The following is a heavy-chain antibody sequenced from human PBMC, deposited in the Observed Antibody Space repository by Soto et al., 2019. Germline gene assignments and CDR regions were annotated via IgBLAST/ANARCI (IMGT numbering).Heavy chain of an antibody. D-gene: IGHD3-3*01. CDR1: GGSISSYY. CDR3: ARDYYDFWSGYYTAYYFDY. J-gene: IGHJ4*02. V-gene: IGHV4-59*01. CDR2: IYYSGST. Sequence: QVQLQESGPGLVKPSETLSLTCTVSGGSISSYYWSWIRQPPGKGLEWNGYIYYSGSTNYNPSLKSRVTISVFTSKNPFSLKLSSVTAPDTAVYYCARDYYDFWSGYYTAYYFDYWGQGTLVTVSS.